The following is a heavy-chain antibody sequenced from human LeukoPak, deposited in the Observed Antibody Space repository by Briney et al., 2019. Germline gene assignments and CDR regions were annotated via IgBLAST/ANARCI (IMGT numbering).Heavy chain of an antibody. CDR2: INHSGST. CDR3: ARARYDFWSGYYKNYYYYGMDV. Sequence: PSETLSLTCAVYGGSFSGYYWSWIRQPPGKGLEWIGEINHSGSTNYNPSLKSRVTISVDTSKNQFSLKLSSVTAADTAVYYCARARYDFWSGYYKNYYYYGMDVWGQGTTVTVSS. D-gene: IGHD3-3*01. V-gene: IGHV4-34*01. CDR1: GGSFSGYY. J-gene: IGHJ6*02.